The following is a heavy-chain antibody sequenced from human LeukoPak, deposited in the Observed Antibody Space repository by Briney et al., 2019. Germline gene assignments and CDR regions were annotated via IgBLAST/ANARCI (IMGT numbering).Heavy chain of an antibody. J-gene: IGHJ4*02. CDR3: TTSINRLYYYDSRGYYYDNFDY. Sequence: GEALRLPCAASGFTFSNAWMSWVRQAPGTGQEWVGRVKAKTDGGTRDYAAPVKGRFTSSRDDSKSTLYLQMNNLKTEDTAVYYCTTSINRLYYYDSRGYYYDNFDYWGQGTLVTVSS. V-gene: IGHV3-15*01. D-gene: IGHD3-22*01. CDR1: GFTFSNAW. CDR2: VKAKTDGGTR.